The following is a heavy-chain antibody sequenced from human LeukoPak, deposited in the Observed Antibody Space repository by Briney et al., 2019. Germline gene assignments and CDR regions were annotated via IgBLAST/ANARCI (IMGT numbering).Heavy chain of an antibody. Sequence: PSETLSLTCTVSVGSISSSIYHWGWVRQTPGKGLEWIGCIYYSGSTYYNPSLKSRVTMSLGTSKNQFSLKLTSVTAADTAVYYFARHLGVKDCSLVNFWGQGTLVTVSS. D-gene: IGHD2-21*02. J-gene: IGHJ4*02. CDR3: ARHLGVKDCSLVNF. CDR1: VGSISSSIYH. CDR2: IYYSGST. V-gene: IGHV4-39*01.